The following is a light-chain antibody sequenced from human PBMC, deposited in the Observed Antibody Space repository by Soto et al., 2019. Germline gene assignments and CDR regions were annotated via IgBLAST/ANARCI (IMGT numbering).Light chain of an antibody. Sequence: EIVLTQSPDTLSLSPGERATLSCRASQSVDSNYLAWYQQKPGQAPRVLIYDASIRATGIPDRFSGSGSGTDFNLTISRLQPEDSAVYYCQQYDRSPLTFGGGTK. CDR2: DAS. CDR1: QSVDSNY. CDR3: QQYDRSPLT. J-gene: IGKJ4*02. V-gene: IGKV3-20*01.